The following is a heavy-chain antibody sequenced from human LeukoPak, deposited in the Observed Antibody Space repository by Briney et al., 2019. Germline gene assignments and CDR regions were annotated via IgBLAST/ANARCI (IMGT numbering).Heavy chain of an antibody. CDR3: ARGLDDSSGQQPLGAFDI. Sequence: GGSLRLSCAASGFSFSTYSMNWVRQAPGKGLEWVSSISSSSGSIYYADSVKGRFTISRDNAKKSLYLQMNSLRAEGTAVYYCARGLDDSSGQQPLGAFDIWGQGTMVTVSS. V-gene: IGHV3-21*01. CDR1: GFSFSTYS. D-gene: IGHD3-22*01. J-gene: IGHJ3*02. CDR2: ISSSSGSI.